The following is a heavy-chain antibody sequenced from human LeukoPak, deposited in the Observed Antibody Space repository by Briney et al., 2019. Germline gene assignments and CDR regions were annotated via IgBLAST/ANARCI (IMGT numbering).Heavy chain of an antibody. CDR1: GYTFTSYG. Sequence: ASVKVSCKASGYTFTSYGISWVRHAPGQGLEWMGWISAYNGNTNYAQKLQGRVTMTTDTSTSTAYMELRSLRSDDTAVYYCARYRGYDSSGYYPTSYYFDYWGQGTLVTVSS. V-gene: IGHV1-18*01. J-gene: IGHJ4*02. CDR3: ARYRGYDSSGYYPTSYYFDY. CDR2: ISAYNGNT. D-gene: IGHD3-22*01.